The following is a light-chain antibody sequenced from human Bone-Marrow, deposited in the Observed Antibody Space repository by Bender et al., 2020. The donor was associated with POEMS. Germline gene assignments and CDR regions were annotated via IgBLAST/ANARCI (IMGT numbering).Light chain of an antibody. CDR3: CSYAGTIEV. V-gene: IGLV2-23*01. J-gene: IGLJ1*01. CDR2: EGI. CDR1: NSDVGTYSF. Sequence: QSALTQPASVSGSPGQSITISCSGTNSDVGTYSFVSWYQHHPGKAPKLMIFEGIKRPSGVSTRFSDSKSGNTAYLTIFGLRDEDEADYYCCSYAGTIEVFGTGTKVTVL.